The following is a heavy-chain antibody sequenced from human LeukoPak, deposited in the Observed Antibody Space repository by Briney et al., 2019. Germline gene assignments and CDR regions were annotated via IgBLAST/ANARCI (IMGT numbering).Heavy chain of an antibody. Sequence: PSETLSLTCAVSGGSISSYYWSWIRQPPGKGLEWIAYIYYSGNTNYNPSFKGRVTISVDMSKNQFSLKLSSVAAADTAIYYCARQPSGTAAFDIWGQGTTVTVSS. D-gene: IGHD1/OR15-1a*01. CDR2: IYYSGNT. CDR3: ARQPSGTAAFDI. J-gene: IGHJ3*02. CDR1: GGSISSYY. V-gene: IGHV4-59*08.